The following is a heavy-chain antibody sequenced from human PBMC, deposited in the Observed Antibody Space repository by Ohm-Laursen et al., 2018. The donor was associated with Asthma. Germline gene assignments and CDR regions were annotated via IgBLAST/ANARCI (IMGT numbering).Heavy chain of an antibody. V-gene: IGHV1-69*13. CDR2: IIPIFGTA. CDR1: GGTFSSYA. D-gene: IGHD3-22*01. CDR3: AQQDYYDSSGYWSGMDV. J-gene: IGHJ6*02. Sequence: SVKVSCKASGGTFSSYAISWVRQAPGQGLEWMGGIIPIFGTANYAQKFQGRVTITADESTSTAYMELSSLRSEDTAVYYCAQQDYYDSSGYWSGMDVWGQGTTVTVSS.